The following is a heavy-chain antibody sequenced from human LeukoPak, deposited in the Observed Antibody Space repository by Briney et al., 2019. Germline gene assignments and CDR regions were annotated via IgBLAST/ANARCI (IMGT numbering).Heavy chain of an antibody. CDR2: IYYSGNT. D-gene: IGHD1-14*01. CDR1: DYSISSSYY. J-gene: IGHJ3*02. CDR3: ARDRASGRAFDI. Sequence: SETLSLTCTVSDYSISSSYYWGWIRQPPEKGLSWIGSIYYSGNTYYNPSLKSRVSMSVDTSKNQFSLKLSSVTAADTAVYYCARDRASGRAFDIWGQGTTVTVSS. V-gene: IGHV4-38-2*02.